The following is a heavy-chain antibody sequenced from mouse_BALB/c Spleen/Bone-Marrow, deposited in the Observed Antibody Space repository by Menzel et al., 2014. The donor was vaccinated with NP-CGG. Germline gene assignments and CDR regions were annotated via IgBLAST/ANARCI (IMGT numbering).Heavy chain of an antibody. D-gene: IGHD1-1*01. CDR1: GYTFTSYC. V-gene: IGHV1-7*01. Sequence: QVHVKQSGAELAKPGASLKMSCKASGYTFTSYCMHWVKQRPGQGLEWIGYINPSTDYTEYNQKFKDKATLTADKSSSTAFMQLSSLTSEDSAVYYCARRAYGGSYGFAYWGQGTLVTVSA. J-gene: IGHJ3*01. CDR2: INPSTDYT. CDR3: ARRAYGGSYGFAY.